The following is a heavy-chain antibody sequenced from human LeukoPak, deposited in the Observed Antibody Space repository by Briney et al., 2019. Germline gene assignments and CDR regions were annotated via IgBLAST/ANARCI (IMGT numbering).Heavy chain of an antibody. J-gene: IGHJ5*02. D-gene: IGHD3-10*01. CDR1: GYTFSSYG. Sequence: ASVKVSCKASGYTFSSYGIIWVRQAPGQGLEWMGWISTNNGDTKYAQTLQGRVTLTTDTSTSTVYMDLRSLTSDDTAVYYCAREGSYYNWFDPWGQGTLVTVSS. V-gene: IGHV1-18*01. CDR3: AREGSYYNWFDP. CDR2: ISTNNGDT.